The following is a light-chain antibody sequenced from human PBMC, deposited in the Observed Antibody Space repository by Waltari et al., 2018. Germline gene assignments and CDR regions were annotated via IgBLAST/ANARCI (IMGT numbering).Light chain of an antibody. CDR3: QQRSNWRST. J-gene: IGKJ5*01. CDR2: GAS. V-gene: IGKV3-11*01. Sequence: IELKQHPATLSLSAGERATLSFRASQSVIDYVAWYQQKPGQAPRLLIYGASNRATGIPARFSGSGSETDFTLTISSLEPEDFAVYYCQQRSNWRSTFGQGTRLEIK. CDR1: QSVIDY.